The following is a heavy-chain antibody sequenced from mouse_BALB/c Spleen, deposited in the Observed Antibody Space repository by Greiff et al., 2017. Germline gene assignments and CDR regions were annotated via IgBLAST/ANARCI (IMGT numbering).Heavy chain of an antibody. CDR2: IYPYNGGT. CDR1: GYTFTDYN. Sequence: VQLQQSGPELVKPGASVKISCKASGYTFTDYNMHWVKQSHGKSLEWIGYIYPYNGGTGYNQKFKSKATLTVDNSSSTAYMELRSLTSEDSAVYYCARYYYGSSYYFDYWGQGTTLTVSS. D-gene: IGHD1-1*01. CDR3: ARYYYGSSYYFDY. V-gene: IGHV1S29*02. J-gene: IGHJ2*01.